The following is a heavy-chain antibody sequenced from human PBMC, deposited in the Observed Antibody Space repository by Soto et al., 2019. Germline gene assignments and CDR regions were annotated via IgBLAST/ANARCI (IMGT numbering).Heavy chain of an antibody. D-gene: IGHD2-15*01. V-gene: IGHV3-13*01. CDR3: ARAILGYCSGGSCPDAFDI. Sequence: EVQLVESGGGLVQPGGSLRLSCAASGFTFSSYDMHWVRQATGKGLEWVSAIGTAGDTYYPGSVKGRCTISRENAKNYLYLQMNSLRAGDTAVYYCARAILGYCSGGSCPDAFDIWGQGTMVTVSS. CDR1: GFTFSSYD. J-gene: IGHJ3*02. CDR2: IGTAGDT.